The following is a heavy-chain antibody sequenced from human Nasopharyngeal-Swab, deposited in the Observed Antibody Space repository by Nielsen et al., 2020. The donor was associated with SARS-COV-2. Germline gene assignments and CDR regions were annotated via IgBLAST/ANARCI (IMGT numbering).Heavy chain of an antibody. J-gene: IGHJ4*02. CDR2: ISYDGSNK. Sequence: EGSLRLSCAASGFTFSSYAMHWVRQAPGRGLEWVAVISYDGSNKYYADSVKGRFTISRDNSKNTLYLQMNSLRGEDMAVYYCARGRGGSYFSYFEYWGQGTLVTVSS. D-gene: IGHD1-26*01. V-gene: IGHV3-30-3*01. CDR1: GFTFSSYA. CDR3: ARGRGGSYFSYFEY.